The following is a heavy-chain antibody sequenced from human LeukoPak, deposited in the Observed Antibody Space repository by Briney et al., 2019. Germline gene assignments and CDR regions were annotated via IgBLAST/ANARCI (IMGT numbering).Heavy chain of an antibody. CDR3: ARYQNAIMDYMEV. V-gene: IGHV4-39*01. CDR2: IYYSGST. CDR1: GDSFSNSLYY. D-gene: IGHD2-8*01. J-gene: IGHJ6*03. Sequence: SETLSLTCTVAGDSFSNSLYYWAWIRQPPGAGLEWIGSIYYSGSTYYNPSLKSRVTMSIDRSTKQFSLKLSSVTAADTAVYYCARYQNAIMDYMEVWGTGTPVTISS.